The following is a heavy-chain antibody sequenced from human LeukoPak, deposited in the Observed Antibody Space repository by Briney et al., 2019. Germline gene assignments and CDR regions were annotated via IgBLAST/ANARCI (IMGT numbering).Heavy chain of an antibody. CDR3: PLRASTNIPGY. D-gene: IGHD2/OR15-2a*01. Sequence: GGSLRLSCAASGFTFSSYAMHWVRQAPGKGLEWVAVISYDGSNKYYADSVKGRFTISRDNSKNTLYLQMNSLRAEDTAVYYCPLRASTNIPGYWGQGTLVTVSS. V-gene: IGHV3-30-3*01. CDR2: ISYDGSNK. CDR1: GFTFSSYA. J-gene: IGHJ4*02.